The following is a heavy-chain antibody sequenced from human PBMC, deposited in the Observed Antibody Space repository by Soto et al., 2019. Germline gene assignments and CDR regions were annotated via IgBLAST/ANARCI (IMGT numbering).Heavy chain of an antibody. CDR2: ISSSSSYI. J-gene: IGHJ3*02. D-gene: IGHD3-3*01. Sequence: PGGSLRLSCAASGFTFSSYSMNWVHQAPGKGLEWVSSISSSSSYIYYADSVKGRFTISRDNAKNSLYLQMNSLRAEDTAVYYCTTIFGDAFDIWGQGTMVTVSS. V-gene: IGHV3-21*01. CDR1: GFTFSSYS. CDR3: TTIFGDAFDI.